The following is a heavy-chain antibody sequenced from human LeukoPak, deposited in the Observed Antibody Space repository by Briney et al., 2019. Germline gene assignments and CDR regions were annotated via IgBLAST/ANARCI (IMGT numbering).Heavy chain of an antibody. CDR2: INSDGNST. Sequence: GGSQRLSCAASGFTFSCYWMHWVRQAPGKGLVWVSRINSDGNSTSYADSVKGRFTISRDNAKNTLYLQMNSLRAEDTAVYYCVSGYDNYYYYYYMDVWGKGTTVTVSS. V-gene: IGHV3-74*01. D-gene: IGHD5-12*01. J-gene: IGHJ6*03. CDR3: VSGYDNYYYYYYMDV. CDR1: GFTFSCYW.